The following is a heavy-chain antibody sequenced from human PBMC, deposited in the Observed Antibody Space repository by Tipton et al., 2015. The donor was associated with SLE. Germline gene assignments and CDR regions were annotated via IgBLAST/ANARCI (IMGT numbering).Heavy chain of an antibody. Sequence: TLSLTCAVYGGSFSGYYWSWIRQPPGKGLEWIGEINHSGSTNYNPSLKSRVTISVDTSKNQFSLKLSSVTAADTAVYYCARGPDYDSSGYYFDYWGQGTLVTVSS. V-gene: IGHV4-34*01. CDR2: INHSGST. J-gene: IGHJ4*02. CDR1: GGSFSGYY. D-gene: IGHD3-22*01. CDR3: ARGPDYDSSGYYFDY.